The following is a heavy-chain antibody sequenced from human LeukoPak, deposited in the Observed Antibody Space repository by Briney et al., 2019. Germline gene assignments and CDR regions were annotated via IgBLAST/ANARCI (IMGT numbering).Heavy chain of an antibody. D-gene: IGHD2-2*01. Sequence: GGSLRLSCAASRFTFSSYAMSWVRQAPGKGLEWGSAFSGSGGSTYYADSVKGRFTISRDNSKNTLYLRMNSLRAEDTAVYYCAKGAYCSSTSCYPYYYYYYMDVWCEETTLTVS. J-gene: IGHJ6*03. CDR1: RFTFSSYA. V-gene: IGHV3-23*01. CDR2: FSGSGGST. CDR3: AKGAYCSSTSCYPYYYYYYMDV.